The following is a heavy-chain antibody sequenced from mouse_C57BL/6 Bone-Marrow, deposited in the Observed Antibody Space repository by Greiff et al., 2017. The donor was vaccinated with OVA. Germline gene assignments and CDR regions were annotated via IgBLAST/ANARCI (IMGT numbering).Heavy chain of an antibody. Sequence: QVQLQQPGAELVKPGASVKLSCKASGYTFTSYWMHWVKQRPGRGLEWIGRIDPNSGSTKYNEKFKSKATLTVDKPSSTAYMQLSSLTSEDSAVYYCARRDYGSSYWWYFDVWGTGTTVTVSS. CDR2: IDPNSGST. D-gene: IGHD1-1*01. J-gene: IGHJ1*03. CDR1: GYTFTSYW. CDR3: ARRDYGSSYWWYFDV. V-gene: IGHV1-72*01.